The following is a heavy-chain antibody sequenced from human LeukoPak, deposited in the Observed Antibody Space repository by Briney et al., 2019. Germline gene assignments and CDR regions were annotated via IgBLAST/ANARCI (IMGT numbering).Heavy chain of an antibody. Sequence: GASVKVSCKASGYTFTSYGISWVRQAPGQGLEWMGWISAYNGNTNYAQKLQGRVTMTTDTSTSTAYMELRSLRSDDTAVYYCARVRVWWELLGGDGAFDIWGQGTMVTVSS. D-gene: IGHD1-26*01. CDR2: ISAYNGNT. V-gene: IGHV1-18*01. J-gene: IGHJ3*02. CDR1: GYTFTSYG. CDR3: ARVRVWWELLGGDGAFDI.